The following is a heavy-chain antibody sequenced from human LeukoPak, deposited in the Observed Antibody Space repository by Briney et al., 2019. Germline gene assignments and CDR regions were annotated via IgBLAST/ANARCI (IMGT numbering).Heavy chain of an antibody. CDR3: ATGYSSGWSPTTEGFDY. CDR1: GYTFTSYD. V-gene: IGHV1-8*01. D-gene: IGHD6-19*01. CDR2: MNPNSGNT. J-gene: IGHJ4*02. Sequence: ASVRVSCKASGYTFTSYDINWVRQATGQGLEWMGWMNPNSGNTGYAQKFQGRVTMTRNTSISTAYMELSSLRSEDTAVYYCATGYSSGWSPTTEGFDYWGQGTLVTVSS.